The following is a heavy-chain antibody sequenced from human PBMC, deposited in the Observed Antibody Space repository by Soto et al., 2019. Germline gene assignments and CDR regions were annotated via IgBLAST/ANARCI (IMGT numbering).Heavy chain of an antibody. CDR2: IYYSGST. J-gene: IGHJ6*03. D-gene: IGHD5-18*01. V-gene: IGHV4-59*08. CDR1: GGSISSYY. Sequence: SETLSLTCTVSGGSISSYYWSWIRQPPGKGLEWIGYIYYSGSTNYNPSLKSRVTISVDTSKNQFSLKLSSVTAADTAVYYCARSDTAIDSSIYYYYYMDVWGKGTTVTVSS. CDR3: ARSDTAIDSSIYYYYYMDV.